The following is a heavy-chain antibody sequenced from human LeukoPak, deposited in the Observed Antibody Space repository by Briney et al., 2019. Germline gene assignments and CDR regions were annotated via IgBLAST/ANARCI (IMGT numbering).Heavy chain of an antibody. CDR3: ARDFDAFDI. Sequence: GGSLRLSCVASGFAFNMYGMHWVRQAPGKGLQWVAFIRYDASNEYYVESVKGRFTISRDNSKNTLYLQMNSLRTEDTAVYYCARDFDAFDIWAQGTMVTVSS. J-gene: IGHJ3*02. CDR1: GFAFNMYG. V-gene: IGHV3-30*02. CDR2: IRYDASNE.